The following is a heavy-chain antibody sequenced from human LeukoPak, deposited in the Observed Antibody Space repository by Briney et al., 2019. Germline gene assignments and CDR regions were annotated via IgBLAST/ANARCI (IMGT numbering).Heavy chain of an antibody. CDR3: ARAPGYCSGGSCYSSYYYGMDV. J-gene: IGHJ6*02. CDR2: INHSGST. V-gene: IGHV4-34*01. CDR1: GGSFSGYY. D-gene: IGHD2-15*01. Sequence: SETLSLTCAVYGGSFSGYYWSWIRQPPGKGLEWIGEINHSGSTNYNPSLKSRVTISVDTSKNQFSLKLSSVTAADTAVYYCARAPGYCSGGSCYSSYYYGMDVWGQGTTVTVSS.